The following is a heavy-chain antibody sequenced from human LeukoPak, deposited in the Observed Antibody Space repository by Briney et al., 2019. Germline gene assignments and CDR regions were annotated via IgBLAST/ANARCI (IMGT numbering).Heavy chain of an antibody. D-gene: IGHD6-13*01. CDR1: GFSFSNYG. V-gene: IGHV3-33*06. J-gene: IGHJ6*02. CDR2: IWYDGNNK. Sequence: GRSLRLSCAASGFSFSNYGMHWVRQAPGKGLEWMTTIWYDGNNKYYADSVKGRFTISRDNSKNTLYLQMNSLRAEDTAVYYCAKELGPYSSSWYVPPFPYYYYYYGMDVWGQGTTVTVSS. CDR3: AKELGPYSSSWYVPPFPYYYYYYGMDV.